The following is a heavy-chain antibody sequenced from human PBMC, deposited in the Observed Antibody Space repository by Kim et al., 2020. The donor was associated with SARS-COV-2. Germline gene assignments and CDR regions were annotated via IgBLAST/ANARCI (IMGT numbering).Heavy chain of an antibody. CDR2: IHPDDSET. CDR3: VRHSRTWPADY. J-gene: IGHJ4*02. Sequence: GESLKISCQASGFTFTNHWIAWVRQMPGEGLAWMGIIHPDDSETKYSPSFEGQVTFSVDKSTTTAYLHWASLQASDTAIYYCVRHSRTWPADYWGQGTLVTVSS. V-gene: IGHV5-51*01. CDR1: GFTFTNHW. D-gene: IGHD2-2*01.